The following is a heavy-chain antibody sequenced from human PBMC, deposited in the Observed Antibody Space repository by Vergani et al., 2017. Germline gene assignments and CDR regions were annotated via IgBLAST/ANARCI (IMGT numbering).Heavy chain of an antibody. CDR1: GGSISSYY. CDR2: IYYTGST. CDR3: ARGWVSGWYGELGY. J-gene: IGHJ4*02. V-gene: IGHV4-59*01. Sequence: QVQLQESGPGLVKPSETLSLTCTVSGGSISSYYWTWIRQPPGKGLEWIGNIYYTGSTNYNPSLQSRVTMSVDTSNNQFSLRLSSVTAADTAGYYCARGWVSGWYGELGYWGQGTLVTVSS. D-gene: IGHD6-19*01.